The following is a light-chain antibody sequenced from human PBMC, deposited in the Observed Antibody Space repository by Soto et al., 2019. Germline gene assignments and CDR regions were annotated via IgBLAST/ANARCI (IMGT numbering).Light chain of an antibody. CDR3: QSPYVSTGMILV. CDR1: SSNIGAGYD. CDR2: AND. Sequence: QSVLTQPPSVSGAPGQRVTISCTGSSSNIGAGYDVHWYQQLPGTAPKLLIYANDNRPSGVPDRFSGYKSGTSASLAITGIQAEDEADYVCQSPYVSTGMILVFGGGTKLTVL. J-gene: IGLJ3*02. V-gene: IGLV1-40*01.